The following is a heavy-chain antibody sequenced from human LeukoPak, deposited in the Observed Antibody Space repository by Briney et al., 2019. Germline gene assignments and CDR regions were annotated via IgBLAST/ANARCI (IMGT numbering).Heavy chain of an antibody. CDR3: VRGYYDIVTAYFALYYYGMDV. V-gene: IGHV3-48*01. CDR2: ISSSSGTI. CDR1: GFTFSTYS. J-gene: IGHJ6*02. Sequence: PGGSLRLSCAASGFTFSTYSLNWVRQAPGKGLEWVSYISSSSGTIYYADSVKGRFTISRDNAENSMNLLMKSLRAEYTAVYYCVRGYYDIVTAYFALYYYGMDVWGQGTTVTVSS. D-gene: IGHD3-9*01.